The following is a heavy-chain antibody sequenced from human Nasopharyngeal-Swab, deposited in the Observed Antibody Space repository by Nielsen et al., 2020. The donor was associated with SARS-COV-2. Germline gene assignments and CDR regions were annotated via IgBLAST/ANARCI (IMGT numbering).Heavy chain of an antibody. V-gene: IGHV3-30*03. CDR2: ISYDGSNK. CDR3: AREGVTMVRGEGDAFDI. J-gene: IGHJ3*02. D-gene: IGHD3-10*01. Sequence: GGSLRLSCAASGFTFSSYGMHWVRQAPGKELEWVAVISYDGSNKYYADSVKGRFTISRDNSKNTLYLQMNSLRAEDTAVYYCAREGVTMVRGEGDAFDIWGQGTMVTVSS. CDR1: GFTFSSYG.